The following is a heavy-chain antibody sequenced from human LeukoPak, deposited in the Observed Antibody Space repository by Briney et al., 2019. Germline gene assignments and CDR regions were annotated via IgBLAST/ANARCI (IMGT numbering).Heavy chain of an antibody. CDR2: IYPGDSDT. CDR3: ARHSSGGYNSNYYYYMDV. CDR1: GYSFTSYY. J-gene: IGHJ6*03. V-gene: IGHV5-51*01. Sequence: GESLQISCKGSGYSFTSYYIGWVRQMPGKGLEWMGIIYPGDSDTRYSPSFQGQVTISADKSISTAYLQWNSLKASDTAMYYCARHSSGGYNSNYYYYMDVWGKGTTVTISS. D-gene: IGHD5-24*01.